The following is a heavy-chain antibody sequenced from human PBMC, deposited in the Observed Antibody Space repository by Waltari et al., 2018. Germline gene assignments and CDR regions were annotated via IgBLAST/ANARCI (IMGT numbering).Heavy chain of an antibody. J-gene: IGHJ4*02. D-gene: IGHD3-22*01. Sequence: QLQLQESGPGLVKPSETLSLTCTVSGGSISSSSYSWGWIRQPTGKGLEWIGRICDSGAMSHNPSVKSRLTISVDTSKNQFSLMLSSVTAADTAVYYCARHDSSVYLPQPSVLFDYWGQGTLVTVSS. CDR2: ICDSGAM. V-gene: IGHV4-39*01. CDR1: GGSISSSSYS. CDR3: ARHDSSVYLPQPSVLFDY.